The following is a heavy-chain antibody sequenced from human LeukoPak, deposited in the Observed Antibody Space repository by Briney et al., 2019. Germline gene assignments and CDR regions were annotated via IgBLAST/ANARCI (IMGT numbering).Heavy chain of an antibody. Sequence: ASVKVSCKASGYTFTNYGISWVRQAPGQGLEWMGWISAYNGNTNYAQKLQGRVTMTTDTSTSTAYMELRSLRSDDTAVYYCARDGDYYDSSGYMHWDYWGQGTLVTVSS. CDR2: ISAYNGNT. J-gene: IGHJ4*02. V-gene: IGHV1-18*01. CDR1: GYTFTNYG. D-gene: IGHD3-22*01. CDR3: ARDGDYYDSSGYMHWDY.